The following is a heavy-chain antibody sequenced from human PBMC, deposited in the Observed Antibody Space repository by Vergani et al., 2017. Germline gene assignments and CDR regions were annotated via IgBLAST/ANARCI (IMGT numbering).Heavy chain of an antibody. J-gene: IGHJ5*02. CDR3: ARLSTNGFDN. V-gene: IGHV4-59*08. CDR2: IYYSGST. CDR1: GGSISSYY. Sequence: QVQLQESGPGLVKPSETLSLTCTVSGGSISSYYWRWIRQPPGKGLEWIGYIYYSGSTNYNPSLKSRVTISVDTSKNQFSLKLSSVTAADTAVYYCARLSTNGFDNWGQGTLVTVSS.